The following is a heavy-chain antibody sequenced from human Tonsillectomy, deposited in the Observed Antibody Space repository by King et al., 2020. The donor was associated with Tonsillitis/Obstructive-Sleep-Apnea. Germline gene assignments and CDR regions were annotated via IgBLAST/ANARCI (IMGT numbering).Heavy chain of an antibody. Sequence: VQLVESGGGLVKPGGSLRLSCAASGFTFSDYYMSWIRQAPGRGLEWVSYISSSSSYTNYADSVKGRFTISRDNAKNSLYLQMNSLRAEDTAVYYCAREGSNDAFDIWGQGTMVTVSS. D-gene: IGHD3-10*01. CDR2: ISSSSSYT. V-gene: IGHV3-11*06. J-gene: IGHJ3*02. CDR3: AREGSNDAFDI. CDR1: GFTFSDYY.